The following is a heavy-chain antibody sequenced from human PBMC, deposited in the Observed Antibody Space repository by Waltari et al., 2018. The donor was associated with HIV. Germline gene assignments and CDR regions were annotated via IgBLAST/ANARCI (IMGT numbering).Heavy chain of an antibody. CDR3: SRGLHCTATSCLLYHGMDV. J-gene: IGHJ6*02. CDR1: GYTFSTYD. D-gene: IGHD2-2*01. CDR2: MNPNIGNT. V-gene: IGHV1-8*01. Sequence: QVQLVQSGAEVKKPGASVKVSCKASGYTFSTYDINWVRQATGQGLEWMGWMNPNIGNTVYAQKFQGRVNMTRNSSIRAAYMELSSLRSDDTAMYYCSRGLHCTATSCLLYHGMDVWGQGTAVSVSS.